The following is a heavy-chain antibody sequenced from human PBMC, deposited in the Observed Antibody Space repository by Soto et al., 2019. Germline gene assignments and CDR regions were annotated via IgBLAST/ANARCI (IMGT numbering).Heavy chain of an antibody. CDR1: GDAMSSIY. J-gene: IGHJ6*02. CDR2: VYYAGAT. CDR3: ARALGDWGTYYYSCGMDV. Sequence: VQLQESGPGLVSPSETLSLTCTVSGDAMSSIYWSWIRQPPGKGLELIGYVYYAGATSSNPSRKSRVTSSVETSTSQFSLKLRYVTAADTAAYYCARALGDWGTYYYSCGMDVWCHGTTVTVS. V-gene: IGHV4-59*01. D-gene: IGHD3-16*01.